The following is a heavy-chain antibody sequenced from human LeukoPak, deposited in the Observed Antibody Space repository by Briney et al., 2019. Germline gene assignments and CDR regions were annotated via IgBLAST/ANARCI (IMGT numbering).Heavy chain of an antibody. CDR1: GGSISSYY. CDR3: ARGLLVTTYYFDY. V-gene: IGHV4-59*12. D-gene: IGHD3-22*01. CDR2: IYYSGST. J-gene: IGHJ4*02. Sequence: SETLSLTCTVSGGSISSYYWGWIRQPPGKGLEWIGYIYYSGSTNYNPSLKSRVTISVDTSKNQFSLKLSSVTAADTAVYYCARGLLVTTYYFDYWGQGTLVTVSS.